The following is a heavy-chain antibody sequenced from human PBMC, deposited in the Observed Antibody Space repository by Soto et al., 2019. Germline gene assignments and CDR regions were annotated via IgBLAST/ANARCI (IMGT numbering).Heavy chain of an antibody. CDR3: AKESFDAFDI. CDR2: ISWNSGTI. J-gene: IGHJ3*02. V-gene: IGHV3-9*01. Sequence: EVQLVESGGGLVQPGRSLRLSCEASGFSFDDYAMHWVRQVPGKGLEWVSGISWNSGTIDYADSVGGRFTISRDNAKNSLYLQMNSLRVEDTALYYCAKESFDAFDIWGQGAMVTVSS. CDR1: GFSFDDYA.